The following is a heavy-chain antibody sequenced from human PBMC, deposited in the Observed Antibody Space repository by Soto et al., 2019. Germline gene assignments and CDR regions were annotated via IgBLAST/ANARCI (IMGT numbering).Heavy chain of an antibody. J-gene: IGHJ3*02. CDR3: EIPACRFLEWLPFDAFDI. CDR1: GLNFNNYA. D-gene: IGHD3-3*01. Sequence: EVRLLESGGTLVQPGGSLRLTCTGSGLNFNNYALSWVRQAPGKGLEWVSGIIASGDSTYYADSLKGSFTISRDNSKTPLYLQMHSMRAEDTAVYYCEIPACRFLEWLPFDAFDIWGQGTMVAVSS. CDR2: IIASGDST. V-gene: IGHV3-23*01.